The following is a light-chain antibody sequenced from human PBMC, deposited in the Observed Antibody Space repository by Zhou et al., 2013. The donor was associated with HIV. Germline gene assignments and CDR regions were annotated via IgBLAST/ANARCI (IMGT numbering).Light chain of an antibody. J-gene: IGKJ2*01. V-gene: IGKV1-5*01. Sequence: DIQMTQSPSTLSASVGERVTITCRASQSISSWLAWFQQKPGKAPKSLIYGASSLHTGVPSKFSGSGSGTDFTLTINSLQPEDSGTYYCQQYSSYPYTFGQGTDLEIK. CDR3: QQYSSYPYT. CDR1: QSISSW. CDR2: GAS.